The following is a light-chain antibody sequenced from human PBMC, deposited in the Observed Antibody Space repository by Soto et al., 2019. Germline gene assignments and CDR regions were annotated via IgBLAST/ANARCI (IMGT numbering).Light chain of an antibody. J-gene: IGKJ1*01. CDR3: QQYLGA. V-gene: IGKV3-20*01. CDR1: QSVSSSY. Sequence: EIVLTQSPGTLSLSPGERATFSCRASQSVSSSYLAWYQQKPGQAPRLLIYGASSRATGIPDRFSGSGSGTDFTLTISGLEPEDFAVYYCQQYLGAFGQGTKV. CDR2: GAS.